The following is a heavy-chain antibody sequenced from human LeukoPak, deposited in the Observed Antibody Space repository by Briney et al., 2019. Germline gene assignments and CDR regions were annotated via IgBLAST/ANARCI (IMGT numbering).Heavy chain of an antibody. CDR3: ARDVSNCSSTSFPIDY. D-gene: IGHD2-2*01. CDR1: GYTFTGYY. CDR2: INPDSGGT. J-gene: IGHJ4*02. Sequence: ASVKVSCKASGYTFTGYYMQWVRQAPGQGLEWMGWINPDSGGTNYAQKFQGRVTMTRDTSISTAYMELSRLRSDDTAVYYCARDVSNCSSTSFPIDYWGEGTQVTVSS. V-gene: IGHV1-2*02.